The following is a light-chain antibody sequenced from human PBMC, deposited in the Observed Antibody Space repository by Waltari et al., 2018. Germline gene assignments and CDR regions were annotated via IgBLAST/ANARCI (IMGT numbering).Light chain of an antibody. J-gene: IGLJ2*01. CDR1: SGDICCYRY. Sequence: QSALTQPASVSGSPGQSITIPCTGTSGDICCYRYVPWYQHHPGEVPKLILYDVAERPSGVSNRFSGSKSGNTASLTVSGLQAEDEALYYCSAYTSRGTLKFGGGTRVTVL. V-gene: IGLV2-14*03. CDR2: DVA. CDR3: SAYTSRGTLK.